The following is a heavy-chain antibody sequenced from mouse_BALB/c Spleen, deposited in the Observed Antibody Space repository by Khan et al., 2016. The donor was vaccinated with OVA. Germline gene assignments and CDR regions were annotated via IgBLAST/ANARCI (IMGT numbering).Heavy chain of an antibody. V-gene: IGHV1-77*01. CDR1: GYTFTDYY. D-gene: IGHD1-3*01. CDR2: FYPGSDNT. CDR3: AREWAAWFPY. Sequence: VQLQQSGAELARPGASVRLSCKASGYTFTDYYINWMRQRTGQGLEWIGEFYPGSDNTYYNEKFKGKATLTADNSSSTVYMQLSSLTSEDSAVYFCAREWAAWFPYWGQGTLVTVS. J-gene: IGHJ3*01.